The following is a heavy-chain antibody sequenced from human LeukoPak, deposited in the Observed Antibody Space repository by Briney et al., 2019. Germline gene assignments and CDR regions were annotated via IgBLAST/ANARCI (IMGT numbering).Heavy chain of an antibody. Sequence: GGSLRLSCAASGFTFSSYGMHWVRQAPGKGLEWLALIWYDGSNPYYADSVKGRFTTSRDNSKNTLYLQMNCLRPEDTAVYYCARPYTGSYYYDYCGQGTLVTVSS. V-gene: IGHV3-33*01. J-gene: IGHJ4*02. CDR2: IWYDGSNP. CDR3: ARPYTGSYYYDY. CDR1: GFTFSSYG. D-gene: IGHD1-26*01.